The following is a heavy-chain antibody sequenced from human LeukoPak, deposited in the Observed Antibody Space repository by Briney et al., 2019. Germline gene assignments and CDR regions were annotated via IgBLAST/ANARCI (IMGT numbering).Heavy chain of an antibody. CDR2: INHSGST. V-gene: IGHV4-34*01. CDR3: AKGFYYDSSGPFDP. J-gene: IGHJ5*02. CDR1: GGSFSGYY. Sequence: SETLSLTCAVYGGSFSGYYWSWIRQPPGKGLEWIGEINHSGSTNYNPSLKSRVTISVDTSKNQFSLKLSSVTAADTAVYYCAKGFYYDSSGPFDPWGQGTLVTVSS. D-gene: IGHD3-22*01.